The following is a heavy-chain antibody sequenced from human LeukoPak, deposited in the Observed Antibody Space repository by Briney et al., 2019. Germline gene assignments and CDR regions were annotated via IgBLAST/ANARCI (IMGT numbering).Heavy chain of an antibody. Sequence: GASVKVSCKASGYTFTSYYIHWVRQAPGQGPEWMGLINPSGGSTNYAQKFQGRVTMTRDTSTSTVYMELSSLRSEDTAVYYCAKGGGVIGRSYYFDYWGQGTLVTVSS. CDR1: GYTFTSYY. J-gene: IGHJ4*02. V-gene: IGHV1-46*01. CDR2: INPSGGST. CDR3: AKGGGVIGRSYYFDY. D-gene: IGHD2-8*02.